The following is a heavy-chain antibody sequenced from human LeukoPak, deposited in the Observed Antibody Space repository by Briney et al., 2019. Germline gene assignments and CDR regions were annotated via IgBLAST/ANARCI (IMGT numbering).Heavy chain of an antibody. D-gene: IGHD3-9*01. J-gene: IGHJ6*02. CDR3: TRDLMDYDVSTGLHHYYMDV. V-gene: IGHV3-74*01. CDR2: INGDGRNI. Sequence: GGSLRLSCAASGFTFSIYWMHWVRQAPGKGLVWVSRINGDGRNINYADSVRGRFTISRDNAKNTLYLQMNTLRVEDTAVYYCTRDLMDYDVSTGLHHYYMDVWGQGTTVTVSS. CDR1: GFTFSIYW.